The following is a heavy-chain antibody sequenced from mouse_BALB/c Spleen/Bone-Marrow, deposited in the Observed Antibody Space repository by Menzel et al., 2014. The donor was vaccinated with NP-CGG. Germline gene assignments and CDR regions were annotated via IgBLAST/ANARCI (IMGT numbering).Heavy chain of an antibody. CDR2: IAPGSGGK. V-gene: IGHV1S41*01. CDR3: AREDYRYGDWDFDV. Sequence: PGQGLEWIGRIAPGSGGKYYNKMFRDKATQTVDTSSCTAYIQLSSLSSEDSAVYFCAREDYRYGDWDFDVWGAGTSVTVSS. D-gene: IGHD2-14*01. J-gene: IGHJ1*01.